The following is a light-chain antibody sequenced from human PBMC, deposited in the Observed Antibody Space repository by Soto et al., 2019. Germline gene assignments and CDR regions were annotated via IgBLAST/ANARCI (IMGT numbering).Light chain of an antibody. CDR3: QQYDKWPWT. V-gene: IGKV3-15*01. Sequence: DIVMTQSPATLSMSPGERATLSCRASQTINNNLAWNQQKPGQAPRLLIYGASTRATGIPDRFSGSGSGTEFTLTISSLQSEDFAVHYCQQYDKWPWTFGQGTKVEIK. CDR2: GAS. J-gene: IGKJ1*01. CDR1: QTINNN.